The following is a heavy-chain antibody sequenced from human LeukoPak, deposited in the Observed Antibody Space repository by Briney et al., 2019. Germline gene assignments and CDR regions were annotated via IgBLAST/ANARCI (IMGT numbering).Heavy chain of an antibody. CDR2: IYHSGST. CDR1: GYSISSGYY. V-gene: IGHV4-38-2*02. CDR3: AREHYGSGSYRVDY. D-gene: IGHD3-10*01. J-gene: IGHJ4*02. Sequence: PSETLSLTCTVSGYSISSGYYWGWIRQPPGKGLEWIGSIYHSGSTYYNPSLKSRVTISVDTFKNQFSLKLSSVTAADTAVYYCAREHYGSGSYRVDYWGQGTLVTVSS.